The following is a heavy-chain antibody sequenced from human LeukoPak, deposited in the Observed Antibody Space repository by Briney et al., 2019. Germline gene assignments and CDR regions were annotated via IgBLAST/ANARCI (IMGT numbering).Heavy chain of an antibody. CDR1: GFSFSSYG. CDR3: AKDGEIAAAGTNFDH. Sequence: GGSLRLSCAASGFSFSSYGMHWVRQAPGKGLEWVSFLRYDGSNKYYADSVKGRVTISRDNSKNTLYLQTNSLRTADTVVYYCAKDGEIAAAGTNFDHWGQGTPVTVS. J-gene: IGHJ4*02. D-gene: IGHD6-13*01. CDR2: LRYDGSNK. V-gene: IGHV3-30*02.